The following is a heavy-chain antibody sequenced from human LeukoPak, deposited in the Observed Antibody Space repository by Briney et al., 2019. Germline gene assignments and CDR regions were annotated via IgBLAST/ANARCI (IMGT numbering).Heavy chain of an antibody. CDR1: GDSVSSKSAA. CDR2: PYYRCKWYN. J-gene: IGHJ4*02. V-gene: IGHV6-1*01. CDR3: AGGTAAAGIAY. Sequence: SQTLSLTCAISGDSVSSKSAAWNWIRQSPSRGLEWLGSPYYRCKWYNDYALSVQSRIIVNPDTSRNQFSLQLSSVTPEDTALYYCAGGTAAAGIAYWGQGTLVTVSS. D-gene: IGHD6-13*01.